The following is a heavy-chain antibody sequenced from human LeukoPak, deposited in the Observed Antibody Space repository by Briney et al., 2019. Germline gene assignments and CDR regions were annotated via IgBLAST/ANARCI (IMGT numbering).Heavy chain of an antibody. Sequence: ASVKVSCKASGYTFTSYDINWVRQATGQGLEWMGWMNPNSGNTGYAQKFQGRVTMTRNTSISTAYMELSSLRSEDTAVYYCARAPRDGYTGYYYYGMDVWGQGTTVTVSS. D-gene: IGHD5-24*01. CDR2: MNPNSGNT. J-gene: IGHJ6*02. CDR3: ARAPRDGYTGYYYYGMDV. CDR1: GYTFTSYD. V-gene: IGHV1-8*01.